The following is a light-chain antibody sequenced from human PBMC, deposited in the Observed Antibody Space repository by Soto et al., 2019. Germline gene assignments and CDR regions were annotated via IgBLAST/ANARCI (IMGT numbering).Light chain of an antibody. CDR1: SSDVGSYGL. Sequence: QSALTQPASVSGSPGQSITISCTGTSSDVGSYGLVSWYQHHPGKAPKLMIYEVFTRSSGVSSRFSGSKSGSTASLTISGLQAEDEADYYCTSYTTTNTLYVFGTGTQLTVL. CDR3: TSYTTTNTLYV. J-gene: IGLJ7*01. V-gene: IGLV2-14*02. CDR2: EVF.